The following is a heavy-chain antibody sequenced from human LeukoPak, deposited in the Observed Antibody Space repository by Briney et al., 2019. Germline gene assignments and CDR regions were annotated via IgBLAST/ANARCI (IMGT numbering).Heavy chain of an antibody. D-gene: IGHD1-26*01. J-gene: IGHJ3*02. CDR1: GFTFSSYA. CDR2: ISYDGSNK. V-gene: IGHV3-30*04. Sequence: GGSLRLSCAASGFTFSSYAMHWVRQAPGKGLEWVAVISYDGSNKYYADSVKGRITISRGNSKNTLYLQMNSLRAEDTAVYYCARQFDGSHPNAFDIWGQGTMVTVSS. CDR3: ARQFDGSHPNAFDI.